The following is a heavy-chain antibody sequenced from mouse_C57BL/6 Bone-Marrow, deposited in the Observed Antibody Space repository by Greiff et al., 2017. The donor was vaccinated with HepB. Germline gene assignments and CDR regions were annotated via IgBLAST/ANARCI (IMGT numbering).Heavy chain of an antibody. CDR3: TRFDYDYAMDY. J-gene: IGHJ4*01. V-gene: IGHV1-15*01. D-gene: IGHD2-4*01. CDR2: IDPETGGT. CDR1: GYTFTDYE. Sequence: VKLMESGAELVRPGASVTLSCKASGYTFTDYEMHWVKQTPVHGLEWIGAIDPETGGTAYNQKFKGKAILTADKSSSTAYMELRSLTSEDSAVYYCTRFDYDYAMDYWGQGTSVTVSS.